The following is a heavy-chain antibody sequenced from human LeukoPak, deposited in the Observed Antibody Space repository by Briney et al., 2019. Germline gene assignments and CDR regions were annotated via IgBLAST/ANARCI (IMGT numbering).Heavy chain of an antibody. CDR2: VHSSGST. J-gene: IGHJ6*03. Sequence: PSETLSLTCTVSGGSISSSAYHWGWIRQPPGKGLEWIGSVHSSGSTYYNPSLKSRVTISVRTSKNQFSLKLSSVTAADTAVYYCARGYDSRGYVYYYYYMDVWGKGTTVTVSS. CDR3: ARGYDSRGYVYYYYYMDV. CDR1: GGSISSSAYH. V-gene: IGHV4-39*01. D-gene: IGHD3-22*01.